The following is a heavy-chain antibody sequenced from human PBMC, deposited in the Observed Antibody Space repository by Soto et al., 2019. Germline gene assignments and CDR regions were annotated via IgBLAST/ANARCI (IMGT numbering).Heavy chain of an antibody. Sequence: EVQLVESGGGLVQPGGSLRLSCEASQFTFRSYSMNWVRQAPGKGLEWISYIRSTGSTIYYGDSVEGRFTTSRDNAKNSLYLQINRLRDDDTAVYYCARVSGSYATSIDYWGQGALVTVSS. J-gene: IGHJ4*02. CDR2: IRSTGSTI. V-gene: IGHV3-48*02. CDR1: QFTFRSYS. D-gene: IGHD1-26*01. CDR3: ARVSGSYATSIDY.